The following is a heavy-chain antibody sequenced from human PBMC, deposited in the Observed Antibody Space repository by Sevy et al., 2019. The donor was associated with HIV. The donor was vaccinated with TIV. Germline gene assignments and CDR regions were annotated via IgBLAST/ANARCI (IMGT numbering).Heavy chain of an antibody. J-gene: IGHJ4*02. D-gene: IGHD3-22*01. CDR1: GGTFSSYA. V-gene: IGHV1-69*13. CDR3: ARGGSPLLSDSRGYWPY. CDR2: IIPIFGTA. Sequence: ASVKVSCKASGGTFSSYAISWVRQAPGQGLEWMGGIIPIFGTANYAQKFQGRVTITADESTSTAYMELSSLRSEDTAVYYCARGGSPLLSDSRGYWPYWGQGTLVTVSS.